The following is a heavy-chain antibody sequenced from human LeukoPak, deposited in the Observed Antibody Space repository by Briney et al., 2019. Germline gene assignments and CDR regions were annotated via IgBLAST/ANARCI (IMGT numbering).Heavy chain of an antibody. CDR1: GYTLTGYY. J-gene: IGHJ3*02. V-gene: IGHV1-2*06. D-gene: IGHD2-15*01. CDR3: ARDLVGVVAATADAFDI. CDR2: IYPNRGGT. Sequence: GASVKVSCKPSGYTLTGYYMHGVRPAPRQGLEWVGRIYPNRGGTNYAQKFQGRVTMTRDTSISTAYMELSRLRSDDTAVYYCARDLVGVVAATADAFDIWGQGTMVTVSS.